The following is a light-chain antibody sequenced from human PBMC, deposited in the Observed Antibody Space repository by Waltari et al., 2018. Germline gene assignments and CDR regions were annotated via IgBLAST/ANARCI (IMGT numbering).Light chain of an antibody. J-gene: IGKJ1*01. CDR3: QQVNSFRRT. CDR1: QDISSR. CDR2: GAS. Sequence: DIQMTQSPSSVSASVGDRVTLTCRASQDISSRLAWYQQKPGKAPKLLIFGASSLHSGGPARLSGRGSGTEFTLTIRSLQPEDFATYYCQQVNSFRRTFGQGTKVEVK. V-gene: IGKV1-12*01.